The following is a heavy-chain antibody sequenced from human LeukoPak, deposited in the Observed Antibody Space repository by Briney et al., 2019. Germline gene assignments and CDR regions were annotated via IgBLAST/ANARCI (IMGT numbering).Heavy chain of an antibody. CDR1: GGSISSGGYY. J-gene: IGHJ6*04. Sequence: PSETLSLTCTVSGGSISSGGYYWSWIRQHPGKGLEWIGYIYYSGSTYYNPSLKSRVTISVDTSKNQFSLKLSSVTAADTAVYYWAREATVTTGPDYYYYGMDVWGKGTTVTVSS. CDR3: AREATVTTGPDYYYYGMDV. CDR2: IYYSGST. D-gene: IGHD4-17*01. V-gene: IGHV4-31*03.